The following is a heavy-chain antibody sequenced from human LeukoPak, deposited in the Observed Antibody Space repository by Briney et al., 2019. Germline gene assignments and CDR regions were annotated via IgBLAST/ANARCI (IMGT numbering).Heavy chain of an antibody. V-gene: IGHV1-24*01. CDR3: AGFWSGYYFN. CDR1: GYTLTELS. J-gene: IGHJ4*02. D-gene: IGHD3-3*01. Sequence: ASVKVSCKVSGYTLTELSMHWVRQAPGKGREWMGGFDPEDGETIYAQKFQGRVTMTEDTSTDTAYMELSSLRSEDTAVYSCAGFWSGYYFNWGQGTLVTVSS. CDR2: FDPEDGET.